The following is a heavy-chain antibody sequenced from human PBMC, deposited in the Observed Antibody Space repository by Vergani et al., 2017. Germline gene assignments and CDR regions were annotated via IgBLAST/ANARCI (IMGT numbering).Heavy chain of an antibody. Sequence: QVQLQESGPGLVKPSETLSLTCTVSGGSISSYYWSWIRQPAGKGLEWIGYIYYSGSTYYNPSLKSRVTISVDTSKNHFSLKLSSVTAADTAVYYCARGITMIVVVTSEGSWFDPWGQGTLVTVSS. D-gene: IGHD3-22*01. CDR3: ARGITMIVVVTSEGSWFDP. CDR2: IYYSGST. V-gene: IGHV4-59*06. CDR1: GGSISSYY. J-gene: IGHJ5*02.